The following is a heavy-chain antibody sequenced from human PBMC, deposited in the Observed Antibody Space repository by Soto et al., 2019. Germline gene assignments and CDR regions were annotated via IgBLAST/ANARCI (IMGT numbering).Heavy chain of an antibody. J-gene: IGHJ6*02. D-gene: IGHD2-8*02. CDR3: ATSVGIAPTGEDGMDV. CDR2: IIPILTTP. CDR1: GGTFSIYG. Sequence: QVQLVQSGAEVKKTGSSVKVSCKASGGTFSIYGFSWVRQAPGQGPEWIGGIIPILTTPNYAQKFHGRVTIVADESTTTVYKELSSLTSEDTAVYYCATSVGIAPTGEDGMDVWGQGTSVTVSS. V-gene: IGHV1-69*01.